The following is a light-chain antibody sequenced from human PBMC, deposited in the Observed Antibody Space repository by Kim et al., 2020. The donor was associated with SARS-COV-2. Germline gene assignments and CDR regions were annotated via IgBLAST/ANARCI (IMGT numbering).Light chain of an antibody. V-gene: IGKV3-15*01. CDR3: QQYNNWSRT. J-gene: IGKJ1*01. CDR1: QSVSSN. Sequence: VSPGERAALACRASQSVSSNLAWYQQKPGQAPRLLIYGASTRATGIPARCSGSGSGTEFTLTISSLQSEDFAVYYCQQYNNWSRTFGQGTKVDIK. CDR2: GAS.